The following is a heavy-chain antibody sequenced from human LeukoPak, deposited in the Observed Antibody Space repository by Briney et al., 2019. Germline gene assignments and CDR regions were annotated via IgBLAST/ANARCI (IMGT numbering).Heavy chain of an antibody. V-gene: IGHV3-23*01. J-gene: IGHJ5*02. CDR1: GFTFSSYG. CDR3: ARDLDWGAFDA. D-gene: IGHD3-9*01. CDR2: ITPSGSVS. Sequence: PGGSLRLSCAASGFTFSSYGMHWVRQAPGKGLEWVSGITPSGSVSYYAESVKGRFTISRDNSKNTVSLHMNSLRAEDTALYYCARDLDWGAFDAWGQGTLVTVSS.